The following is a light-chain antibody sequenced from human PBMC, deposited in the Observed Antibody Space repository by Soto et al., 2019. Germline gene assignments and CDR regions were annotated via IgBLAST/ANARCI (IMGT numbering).Light chain of an antibody. CDR1: HSLLQTNGDSY. CDR3: MQPIHSTPPT. Sequence: DVVMTQSPLSLPFTPGEPASISCRSSHSLLQTNGDSYLDWYLQKPGQSPQLLIYLTSIVSSVVPDRFSGSGSATEFTLHTSNVQEEDVGVSYCMQPIHSTPPTFGQGTKVDIK. V-gene: IGKV2-28*01. J-gene: IGKJ1*01. CDR2: LTS.